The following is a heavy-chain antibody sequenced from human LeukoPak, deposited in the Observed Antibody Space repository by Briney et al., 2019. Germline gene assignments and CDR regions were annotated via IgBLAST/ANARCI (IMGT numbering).Heavy chain of an antibody. V-gene: IGHV4-61*01. J-gene: IGHJ4*02. CDR3: ARENVGTDY. CDR1: GGSVSSGSYY. CDR2: IYYSGST. Sequence: PSETLSLTCTVSGGSVSSGSYYWGWIRQPPGKGLEWIGYIYYSGSTNYNPSLKSRVTISVDTSKNQFSLKLSSVTTADTAVYYCARENVGTDYWGQGTLVTVSS.